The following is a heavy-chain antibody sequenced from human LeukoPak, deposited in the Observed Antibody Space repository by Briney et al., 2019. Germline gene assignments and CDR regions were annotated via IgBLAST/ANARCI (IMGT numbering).Heavy chain of an antibody. CDR3: ASGVYDSSGYYGPKGY. J-gene: IGHJ4*02. CDR2: IYYSGST. CDR1: GGSISSYY. V-gene: IGHV4-59*08. D-gene: IGHD3-22*01. Sequence: PSETLSLTCTVSGGSISSYYWSWIRKPPGKGLEWIGYIYYSGSTNYNPSLKSRVTISVDTSKNQFSLKLSSVTAADTAVYYCASGVYDSSGYYGPKGYWGQGTLVTVSS.